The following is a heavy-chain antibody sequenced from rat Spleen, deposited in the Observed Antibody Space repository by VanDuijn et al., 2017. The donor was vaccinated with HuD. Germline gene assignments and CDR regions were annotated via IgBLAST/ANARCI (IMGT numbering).Heavy chain of an antibody. CDR2: MWNGGGT. Sequence: QVQLKETGPDLVQLTQTLSITCTVSGFSLTTFNIHWVRQPPGKGLEWLGAMWNGGGTDYNSALKSRLSISRDTSKNQVFLKMNSLQAEDTAIYFCTRTYGGYTSHWFAYWGQGTLVTVSS. CDR1: GFSLTTFN. D-gene: IGHD1-11*01. J-gene: IGHJ3*01. V-gene: IGHV2-1*01. CDR3: TRTYGGYTSHWFAY.